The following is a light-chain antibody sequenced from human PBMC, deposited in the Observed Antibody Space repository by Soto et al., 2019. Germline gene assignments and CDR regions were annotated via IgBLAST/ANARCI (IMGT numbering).Light chain of an antibody. J-gene: IGKJ5*01. V-gene: IGKV3-20*01. CDR2: GAS. CDR3: QQYGRSPPIT. Sequence: EIVLTQSPGTLSLSPGVRATLSCRASQSVSSSSLAWYRQRPGQAPSLLIYGASRRATGIPDRFSGSGSGTDFTLIISRLEPEDVAVYYCQQYGRSPPITFGQGTRLDIK. CDR1: QSVSSSS.